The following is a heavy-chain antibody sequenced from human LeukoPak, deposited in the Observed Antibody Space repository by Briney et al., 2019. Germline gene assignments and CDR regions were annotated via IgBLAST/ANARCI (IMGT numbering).Heavy chain of an antibody. D-gene: IGHD1-26*01. CDR2: ISSSSSYI. CDR3: ARDFGATGFDY. CDR1: GFTFRLYV. Sequence: GGSLRLSCAASGFTFRLYVMTWVRQAPGKGLEWVSSISSSSSYIYYADSVKGRFTISRDNAKNSLYLQMNSLRAEDTAVYYCARDFGATGFDYWGQGTLVTVSS. J-gene: IGHJ4*02. V-gene: IGHV3-21*01.